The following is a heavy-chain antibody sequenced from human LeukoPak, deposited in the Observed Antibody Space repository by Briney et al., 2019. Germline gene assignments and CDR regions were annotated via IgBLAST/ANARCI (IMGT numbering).Heavy chain of an antibody. D-gene: IGHD3-10*01. CDR1: GGTFSSYA. J-gene: IGHJ3*02. CDR2: IIPILGIA. CDR3: ARPFRGVTGYDAYDM. Sequence: SVKVSCKASGGTFSSYAISWVRQAPGQGLEWMGRIIPILGIANYAQKFQGRVTITRDTSATTVYLDLSSLRSEDTAVYYCARPFRGVTGYDAYDMWGQGTLVTVS. V-gene: IGHV1-69*04.